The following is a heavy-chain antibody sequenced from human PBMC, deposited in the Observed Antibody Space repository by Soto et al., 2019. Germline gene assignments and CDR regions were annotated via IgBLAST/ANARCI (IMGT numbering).Heavy chain of an antibody. CDR2: IYWDDDK. CDR3: AHSPPILGYSSRYFDY. D-gene: IGHD6-13*01. J-gene: IGHJ4*02. V-gene: IGHV2-5*02. Sequence: QITLKESGPTLVKPARTLTLTCTFSGFSLSTSGVGVGWIRQPPGKALEWLALIYWDDDKRYSPSLKSRLTITKDTSKNQVVLTMTNMDPVDTATYYCAHSPPILGYSSRYFDYWGQGTLVTVSS. CDR1: GFSLSTSGVG.